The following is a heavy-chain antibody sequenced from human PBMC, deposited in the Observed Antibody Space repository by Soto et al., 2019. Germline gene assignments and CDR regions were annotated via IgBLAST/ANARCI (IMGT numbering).Heavy chain of an antibody. J-gene: IGHJ2*01. D-gene: IGHD2-15*01. CDR1: GGSITSTSYY. Sequence: QLHLQESGPGLVEPSETLSLTCAVSGGSITSTSYYWVWIRQPPGEGLEWIGSIGYRGNIYYNTSLKSRVTISVDTSKNQFSLTLNSVTAAASAVYHCARVAAVVGAARSGYFDLWGRGTRV. V-gene: IGHV4-39*01. CDR2: IGYRGNI. CDR3: ARVAAVVGAARSGYFDL.